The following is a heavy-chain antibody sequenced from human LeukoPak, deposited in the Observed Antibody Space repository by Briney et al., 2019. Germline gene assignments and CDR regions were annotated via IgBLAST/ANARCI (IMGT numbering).Heavy chain of an antibody. CDR2: IYPRDSDT. D-gene: IGHD5-24*01. V-gene: IGHV5-51*01. J-gene: IGHJ4*02. CDR1: LSDFDDSW. Sequence: GESLKICSTAALSDFDDSWICFVRQMPGKGLEWMGIIYPRDSDTIYSPSFQGQVTISTDKCITTAYLQWSSLKALSAYMYYCARGERAIATRKAGFDYWGQGTLVTVSS. CDR3: ARGERAIATRKAGFDY.